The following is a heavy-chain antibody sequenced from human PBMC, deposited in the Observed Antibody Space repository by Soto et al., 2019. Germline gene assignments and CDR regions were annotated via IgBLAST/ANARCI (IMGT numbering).Heavy chain of an antibody. CDR3: ARVRSDFWSGFPY. D-gene: IGHD3-3*01. CDR2: ISYDGNNQ. J-gene: IGHJ4*02. V-gene: IGHV3-30-3*01. CDR1: GFTFSYYA. Sequence: QVQLVESGGGVVQPGRSLRLSCAVSGFTFSYYAIHWVRKAPGKGLEWVAVISYDGNNQYYADSVKGRFTISRDNSKNTVYLQINSLRAEDTSVYYCARVRSDFWSGFPYWGQGTLVTVSS.